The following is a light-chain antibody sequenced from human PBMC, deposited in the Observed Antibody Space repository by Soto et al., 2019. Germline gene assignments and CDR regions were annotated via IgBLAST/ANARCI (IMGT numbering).Light chain of an antibody. J-gene: IGKJ1*01. CDR2: AAS. Sequence: PTSRSAWVGDRVTITCLSSQSISSYLNWYQQKPGKAPKLLIYAASSLQSGVPSRFSGSGSGTDFTLTMRCLQSEDFATSFCQQSYTTPRTFGQGTKVDI. V-gene: IGKV1-39*01. CDR1: QSISSY. CDR3: QQSYTTPRT.